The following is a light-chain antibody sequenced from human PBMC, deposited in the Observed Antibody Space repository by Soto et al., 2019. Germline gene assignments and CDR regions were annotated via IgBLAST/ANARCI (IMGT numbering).Light chain of an antibody. V-gene: IGKV1-27*01. CDR3: QKYNGAPQT. CDR1: QGISNY. J-gene: IGKJ1*01. CDR2: AAS. Sequence: DIQMTQSPSSLSASVGDRVTITCPASQGISNYVAWYQQRPGKGPKLLIYAASTLQSGVPSRFSGSGSGTDFTLTISSLQPEDVASYYCQKYNGAPQTFGQGTKVDIK.